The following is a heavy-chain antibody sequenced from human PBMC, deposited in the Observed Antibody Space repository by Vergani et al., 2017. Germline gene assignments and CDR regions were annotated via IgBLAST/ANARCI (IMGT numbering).Heavy chain of an antibody. CDR1: GFTFNRYG. D-gene: IGHD2-15*01. CDR2: VLFAGSNE. CDR3: ARDLAYCHEGSCAL. J-gene: IGHJ4*02. V-gene: IGHV3-30*02. Sequence: QVQLVQSGGGVVQPGGSLRLSCVASGFTFNRYGMQWVPPAPGKGLEWVAYVLFAGSNEYYAGSVKGRMIISRDNSNDALYLQMNSLRTDDTAVYYCARDLAYCHEGSCALWGQGSVVTVSS.